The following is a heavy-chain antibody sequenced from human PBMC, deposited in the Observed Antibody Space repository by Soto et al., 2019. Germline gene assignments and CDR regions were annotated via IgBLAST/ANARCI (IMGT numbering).Heavy chain of an antibody. J-gene: IGHJ1*01. V-gene: IGHV4-4*07. CDR2: IYTSGIT. Sequence: SETLSLTCTVSGGSVTNYYWSWIRQPAGKGLEWIGRIYTSGITDYNPSLNSRVTISVDTSRNQFSLSLRSVTAADTAVYYCARGDISSASRFQYWGQGTLVTVSS. D-gene: IGHD3-22*01. CDR3: ARGDISSASRFQY. CDR1: GGSVTNYY.